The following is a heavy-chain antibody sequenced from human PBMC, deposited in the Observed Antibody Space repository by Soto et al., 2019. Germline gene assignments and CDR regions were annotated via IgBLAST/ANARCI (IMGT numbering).Heavy chain of an antibody. CDR2: IYNNGST. D-gene: IGHD5-18*01. Sequence: LYLTCAVSGCSISSGGYSWSWIRQPPGKGLEWIGYIYNNGSTYYNPSLKSRVTISGDRSKNQFSMKLSSVTAADTAVYYCARKQLWLRGGYYYGMDVWGQGTTVT. CDR1: GCSISSGGYS. CDR3: ARKQLWLRGGYYYGMDV. V-gene: IGHV4-30-2*01. J-gene: IGHJ6*02.